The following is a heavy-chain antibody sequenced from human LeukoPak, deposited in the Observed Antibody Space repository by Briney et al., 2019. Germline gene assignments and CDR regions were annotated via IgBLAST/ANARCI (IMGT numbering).Heavy chain of an antibody. CDR1: GFTFSSYW. CDR2: IKQDGSEK. J-gene: IGHJ3*02. V-gene: IGHV3-7*01. D-gene: IGHD3-16*01. CDR3: AREGGGTHDAFDI. Sequence: GGSLRLSCAASGFTFSSYWMSWVRQAPGKGLEWVANIKQDGSEKYYVDSVKGRFTISRDNAKNTLYLRMNRLRAEDTAVYYCAREGGGTHDAFDIWGQGTMVTVSS.